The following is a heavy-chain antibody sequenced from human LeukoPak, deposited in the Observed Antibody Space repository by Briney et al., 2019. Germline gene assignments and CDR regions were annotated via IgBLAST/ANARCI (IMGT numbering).Heavy chain of an antibody. CDR3: AKSPPARGY. V-gene: IGHV3-23*01. CDR2: ISSTGGTT. Sequence: GGSLRLSCAASGITFSSYGMSWVRQAPGKGLEWVSSISSTGGTTYYADSVKGRFTISRDNSKNTLYLQMNSLRAEDTAVYYCAKSPPARGYWGQGTLVTVSS. J-gene: IGHJ4*02. D-gene: IGHD6-6*01. CDR1: GITFSSYG.